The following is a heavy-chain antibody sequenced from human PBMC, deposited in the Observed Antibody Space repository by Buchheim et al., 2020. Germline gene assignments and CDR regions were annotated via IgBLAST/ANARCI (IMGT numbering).Heavy chain of an antibody. CDR3: ARGSVTVDY. J-gene: IGHJ4*02. V-gene: IGHV1-18*01. CDR2: VSANNGRT. CDR1: GYTFTTFG. D-gene: IGHD4-11*01. Sequence: QVQLVQSGPEVKKPGASVKVSCKASGYTFTTFGITWVRQAPGQGLEWLGWVSANNGRTDYAQKVQGSVTMTTDTSTSIAYMELRSLSSDDTAVYYCARGSVTVDYWGQGTL.